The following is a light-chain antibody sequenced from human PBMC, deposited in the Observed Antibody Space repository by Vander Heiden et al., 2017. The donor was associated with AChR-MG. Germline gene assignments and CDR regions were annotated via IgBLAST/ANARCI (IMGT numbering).Light chain of an antibody. CDR2: DAS. J-gene: IGKJ4*01. CDR3: QQRSNWPT. V-gene: IGKV3-11*01. Sequence: EIVLTQSPATLSLSPGERATLPCRASQSVSSYLDWYQQKPGQAPRLLIYDASNRGNGIPARFSGSGSGTDFTLTISSLEPEDFAVYYCQQRSNWPTFGGGTKVEIK. CDR1: QSVSSY.